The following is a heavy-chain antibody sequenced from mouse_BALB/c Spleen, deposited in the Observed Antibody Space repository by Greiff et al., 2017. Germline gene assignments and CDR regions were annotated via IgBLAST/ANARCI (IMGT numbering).Heavy chain of an antibody. V-gene: IGHV5-6-5*01. J-gene: IGHJ3*01. D-gene: IGHD1-2*01. Sequence: EVKLMESGGGLVKPGGSLKLSCAASGFTFSSYAMSWVRQTPEKRLEWVASISSGGSTYYPDSVKGRFTISRDNARNILYLQMSSLRSEDTAMYYCANYYGFAYWGQGTLVTVSA. CDR1: GFTFSSYA. CDR3: ANYYGFAY. CDR2: ISSGGST.